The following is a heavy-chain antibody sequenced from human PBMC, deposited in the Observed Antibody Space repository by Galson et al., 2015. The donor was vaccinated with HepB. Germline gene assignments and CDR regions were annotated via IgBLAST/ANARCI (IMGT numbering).Heavy chain of an antibody. Sequence: SVKVSCKASGYTYTSYGISWVRQAPGQGPEWMGWISAYNGNANYAQKFQGRVTMTTDTPTSTTYMELRSLRSDDTAVYYCARGLYEILTNDYWGQGTLVTVSS. V-gene: IGHV1-18*04. J-gene: IGHJ4*02. CDR2: ISAYNGNA. CDR1: GYTYTSYG. D-gene: IGHD3-9*01. CDR3: ARGLYEILTNDY.